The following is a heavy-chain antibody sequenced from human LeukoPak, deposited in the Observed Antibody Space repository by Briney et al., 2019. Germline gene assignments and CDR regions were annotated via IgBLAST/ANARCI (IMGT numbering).Heavy chain of an antibody. CDR3: ARPYSGSYLVY. Sequence: GKSLRLSCVASGFSFSDSVIHWVRQAPGKGLEWVAVISHDVKTTYYADSAKGRFTISRDNSRNTVFLQMNSLRAEDTAVYYCARPYSGSYLVYWGQGTLVTVSS. V-gene: IGHV3-30*04. D-gene: IGHD1-26*01. CDR2: ISHDVKTT. CDR1: GFSFSDSV. J-gene: IGHJ4*02.